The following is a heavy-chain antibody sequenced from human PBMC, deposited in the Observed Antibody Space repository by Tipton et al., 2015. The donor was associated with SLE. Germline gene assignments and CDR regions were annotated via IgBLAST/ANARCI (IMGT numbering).Heavy chain of an antibody. V-gene: IGHV4-59*01. CDR1: GGSISSYY. D-gene: IGHD1-26*01. Sequence: LRLSCTVSGGSISSYYWNWIRQSPGKGLEWLGYVYYSGGTNYNPSVKSRVTISVDTSKNQFSLKLTSVTAADTAVYYCARLAYSGSYNFDYWGQGTLVTVSS. J-gene: IGHJ4*02. CDR3: ARLAYSGSYNFDY. CDR2: VYYSGGT.